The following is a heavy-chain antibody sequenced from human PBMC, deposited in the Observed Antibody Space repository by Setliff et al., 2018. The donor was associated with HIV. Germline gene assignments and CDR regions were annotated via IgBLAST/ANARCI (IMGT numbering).Heavy chain of an antibody. CDR2: IHYSGFT. V-gene: IGHV4-30-4*08. Sequence: PSETLSLTCTVSGGSIASGDYYWNWIRQPPGKGLEWIGYIHYSGFTYYKPSLKSRVTISVDTSKNQFSLKLRSVTAADTAVYYCARYYYGSQTMLDYWGQGTLVTVSS. CDR1: GGSIASGDYY. D-gene: IGHD3-10*01. J-gene: IGHJ4*02. CDR3: ARYYYGSQTMLDY.